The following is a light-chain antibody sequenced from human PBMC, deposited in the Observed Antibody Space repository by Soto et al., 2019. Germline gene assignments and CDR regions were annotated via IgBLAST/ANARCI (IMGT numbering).Light chain of an antibody. CDR2: DAS. CDR1: QSISYY. CDR3: QQRSNWLT. J-gene: IGKJ4*01. Sequence: EIVLTQSPATLSLSPGERATLSCRASQSISYYLAWYQQKPGQAPRLLIYDASNRATGIPARFSGSGSGTDFTLNISSLEPEDFAVYYCQQRSNWLTFGGGTKVEI. V-gene: IGKV3-11*01.